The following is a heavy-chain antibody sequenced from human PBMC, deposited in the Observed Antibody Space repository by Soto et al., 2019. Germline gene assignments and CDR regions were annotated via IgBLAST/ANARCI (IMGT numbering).Heavy chain of an antibody. V-gene: IGHV1-3*01. CDR2: INAGNGNT. CDR1: GYTFTSYA. D-gene: IGHD3-10*01. Sequence: QVQLVQSGAEVKKPGASVKVSCKASGYTFTSYAMHWVRQAPGQRLEWMGWINAGNGNTKYSQKFQGRVTITRDTSASTAYMELSSLRSEDTAVYYCARDGNYMVRGVIIPPGWFDPWGQGTLVTVSS. J-gene: IGHJ5*02. CDR3: ARDGNYMVRGVIIPPGWFDP.